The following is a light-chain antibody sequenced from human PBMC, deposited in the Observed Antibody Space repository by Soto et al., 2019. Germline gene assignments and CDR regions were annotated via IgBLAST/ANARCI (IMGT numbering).Light chain of an antibody. CDR1: QSISSW. J-gene: IGKJ1*01. Sequence: DIQMTQSPSPLSASLGDRVTITCRASQSISSWLAWYQQKPGKAPKLLIYDASSLESGVPSRFSGSGSGTEFTLTISSLQPEDFATYYCQHSRTFGQGTKVDIK. V-gene: IGKV1-5*01. CDR2: DAS. CDR3: QHSRT.